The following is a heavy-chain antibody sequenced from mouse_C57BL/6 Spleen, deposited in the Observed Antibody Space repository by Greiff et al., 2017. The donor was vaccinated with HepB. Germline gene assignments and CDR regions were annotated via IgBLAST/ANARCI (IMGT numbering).Heavy chain of an antibody. CDR2: ISSGSSTI. Sequence: DVKLVESGGGLVKPGGSLKLSCAASGFTFSDYGMHWVRQAPEKGLEWVAYISSGSSTIYYADTVKGRFTISRDNAKNTLFLQMTSLRSEDTAMYYCARRSGESPYWYFDVWGTGTTVTVSS. CDR1: GFTFSDYG. J-gene: IGHJ1*03. CDR3: ARRSGESPYWYFDV. V-gene: IGHV5-17*01.